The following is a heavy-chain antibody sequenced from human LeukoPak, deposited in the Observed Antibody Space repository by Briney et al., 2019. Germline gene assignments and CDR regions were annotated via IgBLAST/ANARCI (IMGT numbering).Heavy chain of an antibody. J-gene: IGHJ6*02. V-gene: IGHV3-7*01. D-gene: IGHD2-15*01. CDR3: ARDGVVVVAATYDGLDV. CDR1: GFTFSRDW. CDR2: IKEDGSEK. Sequence: PGGSLRLSCVASGFTFSRDWMSWVRQAPGKGLEWMANIKEDGSEKNYVDSVKGRFTISRDNAKNSLYLQMNSLRAEDTAVYYCARDGVVVVAATYDGLDVWGQGTTVTVSS.